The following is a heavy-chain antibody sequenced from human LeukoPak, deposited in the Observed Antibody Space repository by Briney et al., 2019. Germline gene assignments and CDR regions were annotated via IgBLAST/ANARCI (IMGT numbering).Heavy chain of an antibody. CDR2: ISWNGGSI. J-gene: IGHJ4*02. Sequence: GGSLRLSCAASGFTFDDYAMHWVRQAPGKGLEWVSGISWNGGSIGYADSVKGRFTISRDNAKNSLYLQMNSLRAEDTALYYCAKDIYYDILTGSCYDYWGQGTLVTVSS. CDR1: GFTFDDYA. CDR3: AKDIYYDILTGSCYDY. V-gene: IGHV3-9*01. D-gene: IGHD3-9*01.